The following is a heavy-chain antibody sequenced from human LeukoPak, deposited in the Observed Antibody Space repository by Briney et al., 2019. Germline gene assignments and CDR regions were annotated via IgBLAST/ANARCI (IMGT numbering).Heavy chain of an antibody. CDR3: ATGGTVTTVAYYYYGMDV. Sequence: EASAKVSCKVSGYTLTELSMHWVRQAPGKGLEWMGGFDPEDGETIYAQKFQGRVTMTEDTSTDTAYMELSSLRSEDTAVYYCATGGTVTTVAYYYYGMDVWGQGTTVTVSS. CDR2: FDPEDGET. V-gene: IGHV1-24*01. CDR1: GYTLTELS. J-gene: IGHJ6*02. D-gene: IGHD4-17*01.